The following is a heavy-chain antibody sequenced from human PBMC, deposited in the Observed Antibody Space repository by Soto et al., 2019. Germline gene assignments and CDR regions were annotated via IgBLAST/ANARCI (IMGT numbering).Heavy chain of an antibody. J-gene: IGHJ4*02. CDR3: ATGWRDITVTTSLDY. CDR1: GYTLTGLS. V-gene: IGHV1-24*01. D-gene: IGHD4-4*01. CDR2: FDPEDGET. Sequence: GASVKVSCKVSGYTLTGLSMHWVRQAPGKGLEWMGGFDPEDGETIYAQKFQGRVTMTEDTSTDTAYMELSSLRSEDTAVYYCATGWRDITVTTSLDYWGQGTLVTVSS.